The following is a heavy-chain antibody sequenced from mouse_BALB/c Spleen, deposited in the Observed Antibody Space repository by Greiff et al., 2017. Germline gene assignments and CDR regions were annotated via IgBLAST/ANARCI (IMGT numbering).Heavy chain of an antibody. CDR2: INSNGGST. J-gene: IGHJ4*01. CDR3: ARRYYLYAMDY. Sequence: EVKLVESGGGLVKPGGSLKLSCAASGFTFSSYYMSWVRQTPEKRLELVAAINSNGGSTYYPDTVKGRFTISRDNAKNTLYLQMSSLKSEDTALYYCARRYYLYAMDYWGQGTSVTVSS. D-gene: IGHD5-5*01. CDR1: GFTFSSYY. V-gene: IGHV5-6-2*01.